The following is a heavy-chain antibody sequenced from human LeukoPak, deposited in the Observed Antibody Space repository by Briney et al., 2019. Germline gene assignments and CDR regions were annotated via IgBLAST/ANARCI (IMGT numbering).Heavy chain of an antibody. CDR2: IIPIFGTA. D-gene: IGHD5-12*01. V-gene: IGHV1-69*05. CDR1: GGTFSSYA. CDR3: ARSEGIIVATIHDAFDI. Sequence: GASVKVSCKASGGTFSSYAISWVRQAPGQGLEWMGGIIPIFGTANYAQKFQGRVTITTDESTSTAYMELSSLRSEDTAVYYCARSEGIIVATIHDAFDIWGQGTMVTVSS. J-gene: IGHJ3*02.